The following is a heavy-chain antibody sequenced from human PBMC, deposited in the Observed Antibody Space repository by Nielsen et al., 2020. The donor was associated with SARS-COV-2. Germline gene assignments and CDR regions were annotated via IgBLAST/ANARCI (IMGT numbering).Heavy chain of an antibody. CDR3: ARRGTGSSEPYYYYYGMDV. D-gene: IGHD6-13*01. CDR1: GGSISSSSYY. J-gene: IGHJ6*02. CDR2: IYYSGST. V-gene: IGHV4-39*01. Sequence: SETLSLTCTVSGGSISSSSYYWGWIRQPPGKGLEWIGSIYYSGSTYYNPSLKSRVTISVDTSKNQFSLKLSSVTAADTAVYYCARRGTGSSEPYYYYYGMDVWGQGTTVTVSS.